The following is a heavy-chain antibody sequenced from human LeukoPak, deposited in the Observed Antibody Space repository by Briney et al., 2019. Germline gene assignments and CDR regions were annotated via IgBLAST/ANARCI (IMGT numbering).Heavy chain of an antibody. Sequence: KPSETLSLTCAVYGGSFSGYYWSWIRQPPGKGLEWIGETNHSGSTNYNPSLKSRVTISVDTSKNQFSLKLSSVTAADTAVYYCARTTGNSSFYDYWGQGTLVTVSS. CDR2: TNHSGST. CDR1: GGSFSGYY. J-gene: IGHJ4*02. D-gene: IGHD3-9*01. CDR3: ARTTGNSSFYDY. V-gene: IGHV4-34*01.